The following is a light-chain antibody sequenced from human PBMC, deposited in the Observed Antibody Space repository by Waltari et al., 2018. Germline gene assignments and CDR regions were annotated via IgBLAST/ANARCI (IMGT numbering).Light chain of an antibody. CDR1: QSVRTN. V-gene: IGKV3-15*01. J-gene: IGKJ3*01. Sequence: EIVMTQSPATLSVSPGDRATLSCRASQSVRTNLAWFQQKPGQPPRRLIPGASTRATGIPARFSGSGSGTEFTLTITGLQSEDFAVYYCHEYEYWPPGTFGPGTKVEIK. CDR3: HEYEYWPPGT. CDR2: GAS.